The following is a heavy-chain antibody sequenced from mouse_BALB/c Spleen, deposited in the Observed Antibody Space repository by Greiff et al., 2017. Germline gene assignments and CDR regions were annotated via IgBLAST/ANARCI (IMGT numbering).Heavy chain of an antibody. V-gene: IGHV1-4*01. CDR3: ARSITTATFDY. CDR2: INPSSGYT. Sequence: QVKLMESGAELARPGASVKMSCKASGYTFTSYTMHWVKQRPGQGLEWIGYINPSSGYTNYNQKFKDKATLTADKSSSTAYMQLSSLTSEDSAVYYCARSITTATFDYWGQGTTLTVSS. CDR1: GYTFTSYT. D-gene: IGHD1-2*01. J-gene: IGHJ2*01.